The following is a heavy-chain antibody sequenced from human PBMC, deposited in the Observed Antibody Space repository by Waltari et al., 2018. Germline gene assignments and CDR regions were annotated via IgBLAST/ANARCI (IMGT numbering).Heavy chain of an antibody. Sequence: QVQLQQWCAGLLKPSETLSLSCSVSGGSLSGFHWTLIRQTPGKGVEWIGDNTLSGYTNANPSLKSRITVSLDTSRRQLSLRLTSMTAADTGLYFCARSVAGVGMEYWGQGTPVTVSS. CDR1: GGSLSGFH. J-gene: IGHJ4*02. V-gene: IGHV4-34*02. CDR3: ARSVAGVGMEY. D-gene: IGHD6-19*01. CDR2: NTLSGYT.